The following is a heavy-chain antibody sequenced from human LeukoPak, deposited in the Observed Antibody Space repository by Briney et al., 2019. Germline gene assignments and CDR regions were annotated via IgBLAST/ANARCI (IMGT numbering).Heavy chain of an antibody. V-gene: IGHV1-69*04. CDR1: GGTFSSYA. CDR3: ARLTMVRGVTKSYYGMDV. J-gene: IGHJ6*02. D-gene: IGHD3-10*01. CDR2: IIPILGIA. Sequence: GASVKASCKASGGTFSSYAISWVRQAPGQGLEWMGRIIPILGIANYAQKFQGRVTITADKSTSTAYMELSSLRSEDTAVYYCARLTMVRGVTKSYYGMDVWGQGTTVTVSS.